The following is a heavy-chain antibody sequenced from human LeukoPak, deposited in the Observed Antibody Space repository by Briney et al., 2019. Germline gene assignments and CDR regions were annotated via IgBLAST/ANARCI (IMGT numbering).Heavy chain of an antibody. CDR1: GFTFGDYA. J-gene: IGHJ4*02. Sequence: GGSLRLSCTTSGFTFGDYAMSWFRQAPGKGLEWVGFIRSKSYGGTTEYAASVKGRFIISRDDSKSVAYLQMNSLKTEDTAVYYCTRRSGSYQYYFDYWGQGTLVTVS. D-gene: IGHD1-26*01. CDR3: TRRSGSYQYYFDY. CDR2: IRSKSYGGTT. V-gene: IGHV3-49*03.